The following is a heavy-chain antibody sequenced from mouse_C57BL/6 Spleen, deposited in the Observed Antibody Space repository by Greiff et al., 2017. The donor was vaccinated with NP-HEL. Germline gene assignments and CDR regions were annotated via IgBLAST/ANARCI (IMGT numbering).Heavy chain of an antibody. CDR1: GFTFSSYA. D-gene: IGHD1-1*01. J-gene: IGHJ1*03. CDR3: ARLLLRDRYFDV. Sequence: EVMLVESGGGLVKPGGSLKLSCAASGFTFSSYAMSWVRQTPEKRLEWVATISDGGSYHYYPDNVKGRFTISRDNAKNNLYLQMSHLKSEDTAMYYCARLLLRDRYFDVWGTGTTVTVSS. V-gene: IGHV5-4*03. CDR2: ISDGGSYH.